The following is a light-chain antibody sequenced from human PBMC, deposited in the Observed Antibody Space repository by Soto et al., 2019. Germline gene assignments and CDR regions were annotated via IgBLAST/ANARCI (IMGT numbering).Light chain of an antibody. V-gene: IGLV2-8*01. CDR1: SSDVGGYNY. CDR3: SSYAGTYIV. CDR2: DVS. J-gene: IGLJ1*01. Sequence: QSVLTQPPSASGSPGQSVTISCTGTSSDVGGYNYVSWYQQHPGKAPKLMIYDVSQRPSGVPDRFSGSKSGNTASLTVSGLRAEDEADYYCSSYAGTYIVFGTGTKLTVL.